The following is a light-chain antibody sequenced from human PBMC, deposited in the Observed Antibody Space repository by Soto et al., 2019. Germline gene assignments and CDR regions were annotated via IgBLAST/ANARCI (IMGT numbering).Light chain of an antibody. V-gene: IGKV3-11*01. J-gene: IGKJ1*01. CDR1: ENVRTF. CDR3: QQHSHWPPWT. CDR2: GVS. Sequence: EVVLTQSPATLSLSPGERATLSCRASENVRTFVDWYQQKPGQAPRLLMFGVSNRATGIPARFSGSGSGTDFTLTISNLEPEDVAVYYCQQHSHWPPWTFGQGTRVEIQ.